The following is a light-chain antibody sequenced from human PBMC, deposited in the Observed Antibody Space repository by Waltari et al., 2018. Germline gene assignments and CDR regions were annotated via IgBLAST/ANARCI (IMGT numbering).Light chain of an antibody. Sequence: QLVLTQSPSASASLGASVKLTCTLSRGHSSYALACHQQQPEKGPRYLMKLNSDGSHSKGDGIPERFSASSSGAERYLTISSLQSEDEADYYCQTWGTGIVVFGGGTKLTVL. CDR2: LNSDGSH. V-gene: IGLV4-69*01. J-gene: IGLJ2*01. CDR1: RGHSSYA. CDR3: QTWGTGIVV.